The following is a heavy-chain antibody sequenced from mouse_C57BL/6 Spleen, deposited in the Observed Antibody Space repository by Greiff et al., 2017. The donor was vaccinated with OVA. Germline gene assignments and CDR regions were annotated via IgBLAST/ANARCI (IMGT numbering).Heavy chain of an antibody. CDR1: GYSFTSYW. Sequence: QVQLQQPGAELVKPGASVSLSCKASGYSFTSYWMHWVKQRPGQGLEWIGMIHPNSGSTNYNEKFKSKATLTVDKSSSTAYMQLSSLRSEEAAVYYCARRDYYGSSRLDYWGKGTTLTVSS. CDR3: ARRDYYGSSRLDY. D-gene: IGHD1-1*01. CDR2: IHPNSGST. V-gene: IGHV1-64*01. J-gene: IGHJ2*01.